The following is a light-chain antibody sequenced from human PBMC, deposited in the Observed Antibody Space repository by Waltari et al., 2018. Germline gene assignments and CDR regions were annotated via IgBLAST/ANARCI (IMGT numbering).Light chain of an antibody. J-gene: IGLJ3*02. V-gene: IGLV8-61*01. CDR2: HTK. CDR3: VLYMGSGIWV. CDR1: SGSVTSRSY. Sequence: QTVVTQEPSFSVSPGGTVTLTCGLGSGSVTSRSYPSWYQQTPGQAPPTLIYHTKIRSSGVPARFSGSILGNKAALTITGAQADDDSDYYCVLYMGSGIWVFGGGTKLTVL.